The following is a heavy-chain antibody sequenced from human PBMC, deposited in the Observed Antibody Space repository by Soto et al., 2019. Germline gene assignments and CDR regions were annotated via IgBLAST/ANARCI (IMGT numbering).Heavy chain of an antibody. CDR3: ARSLEGTTVTNWFDP. CDR2: ITPVFCTA. Sequence: QVQLVQSGAEVKKPGSSVKVSCKASADTFNSYSLSWLRQAPGQRLEWMGGITPVFCTADYAQSFEDRLTITADDSTSTVDMELSSLRSDDTAVYYCARSLEGTTVTNWFDPWGQGALVTVSS. V-gene: IGHV1-69*01. D-gene: IGHD4-17*01. J-gene: IGHJ5*02. CDR1: ADTFNSYS.